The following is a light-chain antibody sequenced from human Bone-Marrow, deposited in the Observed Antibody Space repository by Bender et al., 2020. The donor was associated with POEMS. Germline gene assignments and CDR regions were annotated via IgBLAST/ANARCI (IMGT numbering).Light chain of an antibody. CDR2: DVS. J-gene: IGLJ3*02. CDR3: SSYAISRV. CDR1: SSDVGGYNY. Sequence: QSALTQPASVSGSPGESITISCTGGSSDVGGYNYVSWYQQHPDQAPRLIIYDVSNRPSGVSNRFSGSKSGNTASLTISGLQADDEADYYCSSYAISRVFGGGTKLTVL. V-gene: IGLV2-14*03.